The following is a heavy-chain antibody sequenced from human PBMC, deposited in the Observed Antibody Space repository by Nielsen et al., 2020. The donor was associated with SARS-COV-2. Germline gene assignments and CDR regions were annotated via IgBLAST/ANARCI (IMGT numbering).Heavy chain of an antibody. D-gene: IGHD3-22*01. Sequence: GESLKISCAASGFTFSDYYMSWIRQAPGKGLEWVSYISSSSSYIYYADSVKGRFTISRDNAKNSLYLQMNSLRAEDTAVYYCARGPGINSGHYHFDYWGQGTLVTVSS. V-gene: IGHV3-11*06. CDR3: ARGPGINSGHYHFDY. CDR2: ISSSSSYI. J-gene: IGHJ4*02. CDR1: GFTFSDYY.